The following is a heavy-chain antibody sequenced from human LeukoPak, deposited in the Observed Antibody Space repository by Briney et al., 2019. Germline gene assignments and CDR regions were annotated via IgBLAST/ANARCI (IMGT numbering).Heavy chain of an antibody. CDR1: GYSISNGYY. CDR2: IYHSGST. CDR3: ARVGPLSSGWYYFDY. Sequence: SETLSLTCTVSGYSISNGYYWSWIRQPPGKGLEWIGEIYHSGSTNYNPSLKSRVTISVDKSKNQFSLKLSSVTAADTAVYYCARVGPLSSGWYYFDYWGQGTLVTVSS. D-gene: IGHD6-19*01. J-gene: IGHJ4*02. V-gene: IGHV4-38-2*02.